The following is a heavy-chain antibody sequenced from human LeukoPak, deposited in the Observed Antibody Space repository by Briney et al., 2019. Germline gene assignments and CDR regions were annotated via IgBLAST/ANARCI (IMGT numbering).Heavy chain of an antibody. V-gene: IGHV4-61*02. CDR3: ASLTGDVDY. CDR2: IYTSGST. D-gene: IGHD7-27*01. Sequence: PSQTLSLTCTVSGGSISSGSYYWSWIRQPAGKGLEWIGRIYTSGSTNYNPSLKSRVTISVDTSKNPFSLKLSSVTAADTAVYYCASLTGDVDYWGQGTLVTVSS. J-gene: IGHJ4*02. CDR1: GGSISSGSYY.